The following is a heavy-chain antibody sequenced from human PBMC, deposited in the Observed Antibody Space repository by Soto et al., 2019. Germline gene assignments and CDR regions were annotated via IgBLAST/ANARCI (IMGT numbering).Heavy chain of an antibody. CDR1: GFTFSEYS. J-gene: IGHJ5*02. V-gene: IGHV3-64D*06. CDR3: LKVATFYDILTGYYSKNFLGP. Sequence: RRSLRLSCSPSGFTFSEYSMHLVLQAPGKGLQYGSTISSDGDIPYYADCVKVRLTISRDNSTNTWHLQMNSLRPEDTAVYYFLKVATFYDILTGYYSKNFLGPWGKGTLVAVSS. CDR2: ISSDGDIP. D-gene: IGHD3-9*01.